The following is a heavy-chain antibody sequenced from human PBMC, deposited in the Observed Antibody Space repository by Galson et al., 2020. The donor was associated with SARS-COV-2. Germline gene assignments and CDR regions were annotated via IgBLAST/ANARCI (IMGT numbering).Heavy chain of an antibody. CDR1: GFTFSSYA. V-gene: IGHV3-30*04. Sequence: GGSLSLSCAASGFTFSSYAMHWVRQPPAKGLEWVALISYHGSNLYYADSVEGRFTISRDNFRNTVVLEMNSLRTEDTAVYYCVKGGGVAGVGYVDYWGQGTLVTVSS. D-gene: IGHD6-19*01. CDR2: ISYHGSNL. J-gene: IGHJ4*02. CDR3: VKGGGVAGVGYVDY.